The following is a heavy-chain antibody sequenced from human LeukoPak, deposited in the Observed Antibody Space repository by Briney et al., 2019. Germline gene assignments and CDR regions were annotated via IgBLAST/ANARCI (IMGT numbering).Heavy chain of an antibody. D-gene: IGHD3-22*01. Sequence: SETLSLTCTVSGGSISSGNYYWGWIRQPPGKGLEYIGSIYYSGTTYYKPSLKSRVTISVETSKNQFSLKLNSVTAADTAVYFCALSYHYESSGYPRYFDYWGQGTLVTVSS. J-gene: IGHJ4*02. CDR1: GGSISSGNYY. V-gene: IGHV4-39*01. CDR2: IYYSGTT. CDR3: ALSYHYESSGYPRYFDY.